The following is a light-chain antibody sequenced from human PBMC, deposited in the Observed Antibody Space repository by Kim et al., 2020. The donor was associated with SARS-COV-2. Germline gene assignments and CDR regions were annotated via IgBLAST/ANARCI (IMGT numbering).Light chain of an antibody. Sequence: ELTQPPSASGTPGQRVTISCSGSSSNIGTNYVYWYQQLPGTAPKLLIYRNNQRPSGVPDRFSGSKSGTSASLAISGLRSEDEADYYCAAWDDSLSGVFGGGTQLTVL. J-gene: IGLJ3*02. CDR1: SSNIGTNY. CDR3: AAWDDSLSGV. CDR2: RNN. V-gene: IGLV1-47*01.